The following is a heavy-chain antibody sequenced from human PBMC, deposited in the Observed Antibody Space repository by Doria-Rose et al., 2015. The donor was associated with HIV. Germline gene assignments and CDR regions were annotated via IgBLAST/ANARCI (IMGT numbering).Heavy chain of an antibody. D-gene: IGHD2-2*01. CDR3: AKDRVRVVQAATTLDL. Sequence: QVQLVQSGAEVKKPGASVRVSCKASGYTFTRYAMHWVRQAPGQRPEWMGWIHVDNGNTEYSQKFQGRLTITRDTSASTAYMELSSLTSDDTAVYYCAKDRVRVVQAATTLDLWGQGTLVTVSS. CDR1: GYTFTRYA. CDR2: IHVDNGNT. J-gene: IGHJ5*02. V-gene: IGHV1-3*01.